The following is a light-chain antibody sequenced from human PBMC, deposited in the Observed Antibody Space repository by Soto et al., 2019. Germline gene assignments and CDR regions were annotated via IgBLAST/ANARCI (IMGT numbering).Light chain of an antibody. CDR3: QPYDNLPPYT. CDR1: QDIGNY. V-gene: IGKV1-33*01. Sequence: DIQMTQSPSSLSASVGDRVTITCQASQDIGNYLNWYQHKPGKAPKILIYDASNLEAGVPSRFSRSGSGTDFSFANSSLQPEDFATYFCQPYDNLPPYTFAQGTKLEIK. CDR2: DAS. J-gene: IGKJ2*01.